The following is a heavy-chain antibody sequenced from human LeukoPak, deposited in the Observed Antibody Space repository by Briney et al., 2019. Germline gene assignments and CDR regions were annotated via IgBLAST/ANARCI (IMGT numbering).Heavy chain of an antibody. CDR2: IRSSSTFI. Sequence: GGSLRLSCAASGFNFSSYSMNWVRQAPGTGLEWVAYIRSSSTFIYYADSVKGRFTISRDNAKNSLFLQMNSLRAEDTAIYYCTRSSGWTHWGQGALVTVSS. V-gene: IGHV3-48*01. CDR1: GFNFSSYS. CDR3: TRSSGWTH. D-gene: IGHD6-19*01. J-gene: IGHJ1*01.